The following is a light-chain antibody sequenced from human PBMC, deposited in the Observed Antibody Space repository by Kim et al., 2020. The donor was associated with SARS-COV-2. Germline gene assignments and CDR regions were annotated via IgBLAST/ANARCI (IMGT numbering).Light chain of an antibody. CDR1: QSVSSNY. J-gene: IGKJ3*01. CDR3: QHYGTSPFT. V-gene: IGKV3-20*01. Sequence: EIVLTQSPGTLSLSPGERATLSCRASQSVSSNYLAWYQQKPGQAPRLLFYGASSRATGIPDRFSGSGSGTDFTLTISRLEPEGFAVYYCQHYGTSPFTFGPGTKVDIK. CDR2: GAS.